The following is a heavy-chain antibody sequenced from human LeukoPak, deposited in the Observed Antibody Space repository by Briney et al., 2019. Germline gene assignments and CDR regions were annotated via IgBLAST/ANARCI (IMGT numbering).Heavy chain of an antibody. CDR3: ARGSGIVVIGDAFDI. J-gene: IGHJ3*02. CDR2: IYHSGST. Sequence: SETLSLTCTVSGGSISSSSYYWGWIRQPPGKGLEWIGSIYHSGSTYYNPSLKSRVTISVDTSKNQFSLKLSSVTAADTAVYYCARGSGIVVIGDAFDIWGQGTMVTVSS. D-gene: IGHD2-21*01. V-gene: IGHV4-39*07. CDR1: GGSISSSSYY.